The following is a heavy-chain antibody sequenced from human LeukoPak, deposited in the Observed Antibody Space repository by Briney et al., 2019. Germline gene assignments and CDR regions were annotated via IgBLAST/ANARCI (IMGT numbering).Heavy chain of an antibody. Sequence: PGGSLRLSCAASGXTFSNFWMTWVRQAPGKGLEWVAIIKQDGSQKYYVDSVKGRFTISRDNARNSLYLQMNSLRAEDTAVYWAVAGTTYWGQGTLVTVSS. CDR2: IKQDGSQK. J-gene: IGHJ4*02. CDR1: GXTFSNFW. D-gene: IGHD6-19*01. V-gene: IGHV3-7*05. CDR3: VAGTTY.